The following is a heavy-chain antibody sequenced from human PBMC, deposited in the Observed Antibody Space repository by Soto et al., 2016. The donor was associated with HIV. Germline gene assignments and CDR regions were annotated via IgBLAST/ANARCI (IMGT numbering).Heavy chain of an antibody. CDR2: ISGSGGNT. J-gene: IGHJ2*01. Sequence: EVQLLESGGGLVQPGGSLRISCAASGFAFRSYAMNWVRQTPGKGLEWVSAISGSGGNTYSADSVKGRFTISRDNSKNTLYLQMNSLRAEDTAVYYCAKKGWMIAKDRNWYFDLWGRGTLVTVSS. CDR1: GFAFRSYA. D-gene: IGHD3-22*01. CDR3: AKKGWMIAKDRNWYFDL. V-gene: IGHV3-23*01.